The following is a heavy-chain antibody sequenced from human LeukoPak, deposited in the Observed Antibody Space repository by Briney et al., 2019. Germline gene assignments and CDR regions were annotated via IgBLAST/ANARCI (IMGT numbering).Heavy chain of an antibody. D-gene: IGHD3-10*01. CDR2: ISAYNGNT. CDR3: ARDLDRKGAMVRGVLNYNWFDH. V-gene: IGHV1-18*01. J-gene: IGHJ5*02. CDR1: GYTFTSYG. Sequence: ASVKVSCKASGYTFTSYGISWVRQAPGQGLEWMGWISAYNGNTNYAQKLQGRVTMTTDTSTSTAYMELRSLRSDDTAVYYCARDLDRKGAMVRGVLNYNWFDHWGQGTLVTVSS.